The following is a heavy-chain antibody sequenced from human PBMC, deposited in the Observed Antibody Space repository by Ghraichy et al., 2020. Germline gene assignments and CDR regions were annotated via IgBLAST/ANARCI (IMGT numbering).Heavy chain of an antibody. D-gene: IGHD1-26*01. CDR1: GFTFSSYA. Sequence: GGSLRLSCAASGFTFSSYAMRWVRQAPGKGLEWVSGISGSGGTAYYADSVKGRFTISRDNSKNTLYLQMNSLRVEDTAVYYCARRIVGEMGAFEIWGQGTMVTVSS. J-gene: IGHJ3*02. V-gene: IGHV3-23*01. CDR2: ISGSGGTA. CDR3: ARRIVGEMGAFEI.